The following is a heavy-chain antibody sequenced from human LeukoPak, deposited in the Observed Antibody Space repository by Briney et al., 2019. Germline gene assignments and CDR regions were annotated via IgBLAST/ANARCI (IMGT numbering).Heavy chain of an antibody. CDR3: AKDGTSSWFGEAT. D-gene: IGHD6-13*01. Sequence: GGSLRLSCAPSGYPFSDYGMQWARQARGKGLEGVALISTGGSDKEYADSVKGRFTLSRDNSKNTLYLQMNSLRVEDTAVYYCAKDGTSSWFGEATWGQGTLVTVSS. CDR1: GYPFSDYG. V-gene: IGHV3-30*18. J-gene: IGHJ5*02. CDR2: ISTGGSDK.